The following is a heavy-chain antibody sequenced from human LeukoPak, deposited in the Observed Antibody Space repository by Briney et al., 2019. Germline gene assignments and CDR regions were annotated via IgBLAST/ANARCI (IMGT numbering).Heavy chain of an antibody. CDR2: ISSSGSTI. J-gene: IGHJ4*02. D-gene: IGHD2-21*01. Sequence: GGSLRLSCAASGFTFSSYEMNWVRQAPGKGLEWVSYISSSGSTIYYADSVKGRFTISRDNAKNSLYLQMNSLRAEDTALYYCAKDRRPLWWYDGGLDYWGQGTLVTVSS. CDR1: GFTFSSYE. CDR3: AKDRRPLWWYDGGLDY. V-gene: IGHV3-48*03.